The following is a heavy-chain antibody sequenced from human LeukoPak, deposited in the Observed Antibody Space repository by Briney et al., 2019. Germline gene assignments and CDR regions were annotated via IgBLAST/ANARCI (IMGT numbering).Heavy chain of an antibody. Sequence: GGSLRLSCAASGFTFDDYAMHWVRQAPGKGLEWVSGISWNSGSIGYADSVKGRFTISRDNAKNSLYLQMNSLRAEDTALYYCAKGAGTYYYDSSGYYFPDYWGQGTLVTVSS. V-gene: IGHV3-9*01. D-gene: IGHD3-22*01. CDR2: ISWNSGSI. J-gene: IGHJ4*02. CDR1: GFTFDDYA. CDR3: AKGAGTYYYDSSGYYFPDY.